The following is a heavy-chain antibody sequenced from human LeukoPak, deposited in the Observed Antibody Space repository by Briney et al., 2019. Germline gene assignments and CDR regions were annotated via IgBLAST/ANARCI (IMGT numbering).Heavy chain of an antibody. CDR2: FSASGNS. V-gene: IGHV4-61*02. J-gene: IGHJ4*02. CDR3: ARADPRSPYFDY. Sequence: SETLSPTCIVSGDSISSDDHYWSWIRQPAGKGLEWIGRFSASGNSNYNPSLKSRLTISVDTSKNQLSLKLTSVTAADTAVYYCARADPRSPYFDYWGQGTLVTVSS. CDR1: GDSISSDDHY.